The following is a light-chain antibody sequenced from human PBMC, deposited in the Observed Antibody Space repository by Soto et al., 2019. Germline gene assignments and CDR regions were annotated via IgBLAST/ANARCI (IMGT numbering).Light chain of an antibody. CDR3: QQRSNWPPSFT. CDR2: KAS. V-gene: IGKV1-5*03. J-gene: IGKJ3*01. CDR1: QTISSW. Sequence: DIQMTQSPSTLSGSVGDRVTITCRASQTISSWLAWYQQKPGKAPKLLIYKASTLKSGVPSRFSGSGSGTEFTLTISSPQPDDFATYYCQQRSNWPPSFTFGPGTKVDIK.